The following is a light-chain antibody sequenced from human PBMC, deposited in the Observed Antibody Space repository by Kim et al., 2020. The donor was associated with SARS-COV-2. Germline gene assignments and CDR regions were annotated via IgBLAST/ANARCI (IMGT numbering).Light chain of an antibody. CDR3: QTWDSSGV. Sequence: VSVSPGQTASITCAGDKLGDKYTCWYQQKPGQSPVLVIYRDSRRPSGIPERFSGSNAGNTATLTISGTQAMDEADYYCQTWDSSGVFGGGTQLTVL. CDR1: KLGDKY. CDR2: RDS. V-gene: IGLV3-1*01. J-gene: IGLJ2*01.